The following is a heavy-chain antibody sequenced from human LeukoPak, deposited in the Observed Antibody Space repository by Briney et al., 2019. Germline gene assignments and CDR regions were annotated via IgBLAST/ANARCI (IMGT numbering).Heavy chain of an antibody. CDR2: ISYDGSNK. CDR1: GFTFSSYG. J-gene: IGHJ4*02. CDR3: ATDSSSWFFDY. Sequence: GGSLRLSCAASGFTFSSYGMHWVRQAPGKGLEWVAVISYDGSNKYYADSVKGRFTISRDNSKNTLYLQMNSLRAEDTAVYYCATDSSSWFFDYWGQEPLVTVSS. D-gene: IGHD6-13*01. V-gene: IGHV3-30*03.